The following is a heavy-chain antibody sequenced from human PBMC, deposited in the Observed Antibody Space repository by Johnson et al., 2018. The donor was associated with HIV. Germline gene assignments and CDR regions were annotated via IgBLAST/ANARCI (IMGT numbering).Heavy chain of an antibody. CDR3: ARGDSSGWDAFDI. Sequence: HVQLVESGGGVVQPGRSLRISCAASGFTFSSYGMHWVRQAPGKGLEWVAVIWYDGSNKYYEDSVRGRFTISRDNSKNTLYLQMNSLRAEDTAVYYCARGDSSGWDAFDIWGQGTMVTVSS. D-gene: IGHD6-19*01. J-gene: IGHJ3*02. V-gene: IGHV3-33*01. CDR1: GFTFSSYG. CDR2: IWYDGSNK.